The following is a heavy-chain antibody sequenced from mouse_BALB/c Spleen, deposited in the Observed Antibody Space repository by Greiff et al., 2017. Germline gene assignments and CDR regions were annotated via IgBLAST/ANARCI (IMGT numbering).Heavy chain of an antibody. J-gene: IGHJ3*01. D-gene: IGHD2-4*01. CDR3: GRGDTMIPWFAY. V-gene: IGHV1-37*01. CDR1: GYSFTGYF. CDR2: INPYNGDT. Sequence: EVMLVESGPELVKPGASVKISCKASGYSFTGYFMNWVKQSHGKSLEWIGRINPYNGDTFYNQKFKGKATLTVDKSSSTAHMELLSLTSEDSAVYYCGRGDTMIPWFAYWGQGTLVTVAA.